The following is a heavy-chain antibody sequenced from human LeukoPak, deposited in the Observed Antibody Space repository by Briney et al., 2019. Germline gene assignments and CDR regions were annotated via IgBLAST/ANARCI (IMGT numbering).Heavy chain of an antibody. Sequence: SETLSLTCTVSGGSISSSSYYWGWIRQPPGKGLEWIGSIYYSGGTYYNPSLKSRVTISVDTSKNQFSLKLSSVTAADTAVYYCARRDMLKAGFDYWGQGTLVTVSS. CDR3: ARRDMLKAGFDY. J-gene: IGHJ4*02. V-gene: IGHV4-39*01. D-gene: IGHD3-9*01. CDR2: IYYSGGT. CDR1: GGSISSSSYY.